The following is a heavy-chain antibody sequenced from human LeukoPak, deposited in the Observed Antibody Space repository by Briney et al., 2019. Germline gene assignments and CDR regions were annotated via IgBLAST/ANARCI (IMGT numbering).Heavy chain of an antibody. D-gene: IGHD3-10*01. Sequence: GRSLRLSCAASGFTFSSYAMHWVRQAPGKGLEWVAVISYDGSNEYYADSVKGRFTISRDNSKNTLYLQMNSLRAEDTAVYYCVRDPNYYGSGSYYNEAFDYWGQGTLVTVSS. CDR2: ISYDGSNE. V-gene: IGHV3-30-3*01. CDR1: GFTFSSYA. CDR3: VRDPNYYGSGSYYNEAFDY. J-gene: IGHJ4*02.